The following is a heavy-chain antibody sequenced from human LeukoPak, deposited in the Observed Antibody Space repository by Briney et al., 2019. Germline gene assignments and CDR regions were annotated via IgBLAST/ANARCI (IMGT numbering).Heavy chain of an antibody. Sequence: GESLKISCKGSGYSFTSYWIGWVSQMTGQGLEWMGIIYPGDSDTRYSPSFQGQVTISADKSISTAYLQWSSLKASDSAMYYYARREQLWSPIDYWGQGTLVTFST. CDR2: IYPGDSDT. J-gene: IGHJ4*02. CDR3: ARREQLWSPIDY. CDR1: GYSFTSYW. V-gene: IGHV5-51*01. D-gene: IGHD5-18*01.